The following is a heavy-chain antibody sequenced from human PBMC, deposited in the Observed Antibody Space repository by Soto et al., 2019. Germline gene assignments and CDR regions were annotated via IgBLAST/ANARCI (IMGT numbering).Heavy chain of an antibody. CDR3: ARVLAVAGPYYFDC. D-gene: IGHD6-19*01. J-gene: IGHJ4*02. Sequence: LRLSCAASGFTFGSYSMNWFRQAPRKGLEWVSSISSSGSYINYADSMKGRFTISRDNAKNSLYLQLSRLRAEDTAVYYCARVLAVAGPYYFDCWGQGTLVTVSS. CDR1: GFTFGSYS. CDR2: ISSSGSYI. V-gene: IGHV3-21*01.